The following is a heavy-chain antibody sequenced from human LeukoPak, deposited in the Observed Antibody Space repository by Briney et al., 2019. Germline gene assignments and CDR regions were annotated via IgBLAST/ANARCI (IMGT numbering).Heavy chain of an antibody. J-gene: IGHJ6*03. CDR1: GYTFTGYY. V-gene: IGHV1-2*02. D-gene: IGHD3-9*01. Sequence: ASVKVSCKASGYTFTGYYMHWVRQAPGQGLEWMGWINPNSGGTNYAQKFQGRVTMTRDTSISTAYMELSSLRSEDMAVYYCARGRVRYFDWLGGDYYYYYMDVWGKGTTVTVSS. CDR3: ARGRVRYFDWLGGDYYYYYMDV. CDR2: INPNSGGT.